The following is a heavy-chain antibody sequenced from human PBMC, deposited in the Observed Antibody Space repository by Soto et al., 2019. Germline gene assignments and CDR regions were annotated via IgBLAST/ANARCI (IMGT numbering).Heavy chain of an antibody. J-gene: IGHJ4*02. D-gene: IGHD1-26*01. CDR2: ISSNGGST. Sequence: GGSLRLSCSASGFTFSSYAMHWVRQAPGKGLEYVSAISSNGGSTYYADSVKGRFTISRDNSKNTLYLQMSSLRAEDTAVYYCVKARDRSYRHFDYWGQGTLVTVSS. CDR3: VKARDRSYRHFDY. V-gene: IGHV3-64D*08. CDR1: GFTFSSYA.